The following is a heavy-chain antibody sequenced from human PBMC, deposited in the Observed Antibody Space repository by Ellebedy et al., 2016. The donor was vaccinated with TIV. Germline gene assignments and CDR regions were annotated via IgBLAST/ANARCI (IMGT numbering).Heavy chain of an antibody. V-gene: IGHV4-59*01. CDR1: GGSISSYY. CDR2: IYYSGST. CDR3: ARRRAEYYYYGMDV. J-gene: IGHJ6*02. Sequence: SETLSLTXTVSGGSISSYYWSWIRQPPGKGLEWIGYIYYSGSTNYNPSLKSRVTISVDTSKNQFSLKLSSVTAADTAVYYCARRRAEYYYYGMDVWGQGTTVTVSS.